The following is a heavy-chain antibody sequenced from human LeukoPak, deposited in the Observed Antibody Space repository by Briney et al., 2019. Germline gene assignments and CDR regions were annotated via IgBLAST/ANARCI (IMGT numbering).Heavy chain of an antibody. V-gene: IGHV4-59*03. CDR2: IYYSGST. D-gene: IGHD3-10*01. CDR3: ATSSSRNYHNNYFDY. J-gene: IGHJ4*02. Sequence: SETLSLTCTVSGGSISSYYWSWIRQPPGKGLEWIGYIYYSGSTNYNPSLKSRVTISIDTSTNQFSLNLTSVTAADTAVYYCATSSSRNYHNNYFDYWGQGTLVTVSS. CDR1: GGSISSYY.